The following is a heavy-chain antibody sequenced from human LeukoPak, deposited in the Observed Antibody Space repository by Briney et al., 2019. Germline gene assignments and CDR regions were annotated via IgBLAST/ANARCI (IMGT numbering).Heavy chain of an antibody. CDR1: GGSFSGYY. Sequence: SETLSLTCAVYGGSFSGYYWSWIRQPPGKGLEWIGEINHSGSTNYNPSLKSRVTISVDTSKNQFSLKLSSVTAADTAVYYCARRVGITMVRGPGSWFDPWGQGTLVTVSS. CDR2: INHSGST. D-gene: IGHD3-10*01. J-gene: IGHJ5*02. CDR3: ARRVGITMVRGPGSWFDP. V-gene: IGHV4-34*01.